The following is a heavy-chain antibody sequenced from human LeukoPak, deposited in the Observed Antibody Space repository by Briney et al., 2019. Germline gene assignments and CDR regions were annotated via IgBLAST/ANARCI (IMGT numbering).Heavy chain of an antibody. V-gene: IGHV3-23*01. D-gene: IGHD3-10*01. CDR2: ISGSGGST. CDR3: ARHMVRGPPFDI. CDR1: GFTFGNYA. J-gene: IGHJ3*02. Sequence: GGSLRLSCAASGFTFGNYAMSWVRQGPGKGLEWVSTISGSGGSTYYADSVKGRFTISRDNSKNTLYLQMNSLRAEDTAVYYCARHMVRGPPFDIWGQGTMVTVSS.